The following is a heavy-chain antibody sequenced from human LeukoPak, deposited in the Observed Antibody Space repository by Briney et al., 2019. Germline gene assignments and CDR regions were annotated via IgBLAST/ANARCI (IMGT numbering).Heavy chain of an antibody. CDR3: ARDQPRENSYAYGFWFDP. Sequence: SETLSLTCAVSGVSISTYYWTWIRQPAGKGLEWIGRMYIGGTRNYNPSLKSRVTMSIDTSKNQFSLNLSSVPAAYTPEYPVARDQPRENSYAYGFWFDPWGQGTLVTVSS. CDR2: MYIGGTR. J-gene: IGHJ5*02. CDR1: GVSISTYY. D-gene: IGHD3-16*01. V-gene: IGHV4-4*07.